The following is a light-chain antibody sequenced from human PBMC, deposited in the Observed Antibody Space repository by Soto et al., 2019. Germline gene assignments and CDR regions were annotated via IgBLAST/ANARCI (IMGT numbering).Light chain of an antibody. CDR3: QSYDSSLSGSV. CDR2: GNS. V-gene: IGLV1-40*01. Sequence: QSVLTQPPSVSGAPGQRVTISCTGSSSNIGAGYDVHWYQQLPGTAPKLLIYGNSSRPSGVPDRFSGSKSGTSASLAFTGLQAEDEADYYCQSYDSSLSGSVFGGGTKLTVL. J-gene: IGLJ3*02. CDR1: SSNIGAGYD.